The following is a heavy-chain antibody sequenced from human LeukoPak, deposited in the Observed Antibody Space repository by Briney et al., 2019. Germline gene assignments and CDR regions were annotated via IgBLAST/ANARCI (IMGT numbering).Heavy chain of an antibody. CDR2: ISSSSSYI. J-gene: IGHJ3*02. V-gene: IGHV3-21*01. Sequence: PGGSLRLSCAASGFTFSSYSMNWVRQAPGKGLEWVSSISSSSSYIYYADSVKGRFTISRDNAKNSLYLQMNSLRAEDTAVYYCARDGYSSGWYDPDAFDIWGKGQWSPSLQ. CDR1: GFTFSSYS. CDR3: ARDGYSSGWYDPDAFDI. D-gene: IGHD6-19*01.